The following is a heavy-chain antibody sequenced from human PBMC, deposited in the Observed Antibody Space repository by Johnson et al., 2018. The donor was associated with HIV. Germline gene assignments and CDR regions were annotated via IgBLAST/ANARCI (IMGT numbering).Heavy chain of an antibody. CDR3: AKDLSGSYYFGGNAFDI. D-gene: IGHD1-26*01. J-gene: IGHJ3*02. CDR1: GFTFSDYY. V-gene: IGHV3-66*01. Sequence: EQLVESGGGLVKPGGSLRLSCVASGFTFSDYYMSWIRQAPGKGLEWVSVIYSGGSTYYADSVKGRFTISRDNSKNTLYLQMNSLRAEDTAVYYCAKDLSGSYYFGGNAFDIWGQGTMVTVSS. CDR2: IYSGGST.